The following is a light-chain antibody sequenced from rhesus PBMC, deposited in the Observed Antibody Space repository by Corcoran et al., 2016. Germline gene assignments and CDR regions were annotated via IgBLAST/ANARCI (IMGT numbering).Light chain of an antibody. V-gene: IGKV1-74*01. Sequence: DIQMTQSPSSLSASVGDRVTITCRASENVNNFLNWYQQKPGKAPTLLIYKASTLQSGVPSRFSGSGSGTDYTFTIISLQPEDVATYYCQHGYGTPYSFGQGTKVEIK. CDR3: QHGYGTPYS. CDR2: KAS. J-gene: IGKJ2*01. CDR1: ENVNNF.